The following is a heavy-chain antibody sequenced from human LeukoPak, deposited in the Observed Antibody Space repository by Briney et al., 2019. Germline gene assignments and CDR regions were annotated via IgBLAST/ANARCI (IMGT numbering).Heavy chain of an antibody. V-gene: IGHV1-2*02. CDR3: AKFPTYYGDFKGSFDY. D-gene: IGHD4-17*01. J-gene: IGHJ4*02. CDR1: GYTFTGYY. CDR2: INPNSGGT. Sequence: ASVKVSCKASGYTFTGYYMHWVRQAPGQGLEWMGWINPNSGGTNYAQKFQGRVTMTRDTSISTAYMELSRLRSDDTAVYYCAKFPTYYGDFKGSFDYWGQGTLVTVSS.